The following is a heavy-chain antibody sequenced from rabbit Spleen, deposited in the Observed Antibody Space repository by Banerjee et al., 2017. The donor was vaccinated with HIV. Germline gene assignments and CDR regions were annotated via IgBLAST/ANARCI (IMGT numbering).Heavy chain of an antibody. J-gene: IGHJ4*01. Sequence: QQQLVESGGGLVKPGASLTLTCTASGFSFSNNYWICWVRQAPGKGLEWIGCIDPVFGATYYASWAKGRFTISKTSSTTVTLQMTSLTAADTATYFCARDDALTHSSAFNLWGQGTLVTVS. D-gene: IGHD4-1*01. CDR1: GFSFSNNYW. V-gene: IGHV1S45*01. CDR2: IDPVFGAT. CDR3: ARDDALTHSSAFNL.